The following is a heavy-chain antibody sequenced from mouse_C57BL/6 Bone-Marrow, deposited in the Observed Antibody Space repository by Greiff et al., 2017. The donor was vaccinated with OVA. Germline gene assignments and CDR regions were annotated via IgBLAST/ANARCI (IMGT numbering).Heavy chain of an antibody. CDR3: ATLGWLLPYFDY. V-gene: IGHV1-67*01. Sequence: LVESGPELVRPGVSVKISCKGSGYTFTDYAMHWVKQSHAKSLEWIGVISTYYGDASYNQKFKDKATMTVDKSSSTAYMELARLTSEDSAVYYSATLGWLLPYFDYWGQGTTLTVSS. J-gene: IGHJ2*01. D-gene: IGHD2-3*01. CDR2: ISTYYGDA. CDR1: GYTFTDYA.